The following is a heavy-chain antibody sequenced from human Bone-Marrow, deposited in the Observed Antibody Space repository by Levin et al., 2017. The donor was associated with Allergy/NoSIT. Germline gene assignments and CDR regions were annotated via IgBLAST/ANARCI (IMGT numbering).Heavy chain of an antibody. CDR1: GFTFSSYA. D-gene: IGHD6-19*01. Sequence: GESLKISCAASGFTFSSYAMHWVRQAPGKGLEWVAVISYDGSNKYYADSVKGRFTISRDNSKNTLYLQMNSLRAEDTAVYYCAREPRGIAVAGTLDYWGQGTLVTVSS. CDR3: AREPRGIAVAGTLDY. J-gene: IGHJ4*02. CDR2: ISYDGSNK. V-gene: IGHV3-30*04.